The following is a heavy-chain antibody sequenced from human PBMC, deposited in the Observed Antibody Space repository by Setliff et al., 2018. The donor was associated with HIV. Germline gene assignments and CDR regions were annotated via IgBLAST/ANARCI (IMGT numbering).Heavy chain of an antibody. J-gene: IGHJ5*02. CDR2: FDPDDGET. CDR1: GYSLTELS. Sequence: GASVKVSCKVSGYSLTELSMHWVRQAPGKGLEWMGGFDPDDGETVYAQQFQGRVTMTEDTSTDTAYMELTSPRSEDTAMYYCAPVSSGWFDPWGQGTLVTVSS. D-gene: IGHD6-25*01. V-gene: IGHV1-24*01. CDR3: APVSSGWFDP.